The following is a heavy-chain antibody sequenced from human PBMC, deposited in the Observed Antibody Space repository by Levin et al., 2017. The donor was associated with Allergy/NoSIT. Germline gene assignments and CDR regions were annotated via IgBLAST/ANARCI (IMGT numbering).Heavy chain of an antibody. D-gene: IGHD3-10*01. CDR3: ARDYGSGHYWYFDL. J-gene: IGHJ2*01. CDR2: ISYDGSNK. Sequence: GGSLRLSCAASGFTFSSYAMHWVRQAPGKGLEWVAVISYDGSNKYYADSVKGRFTISRDNSKNTLYLQMNSLRAEDTAVYYCARDYGSGHYWYFDLWGRGTLVTVSS. CDR1: GFTFSSYA. V-gene: IGHV3-30-3*01.